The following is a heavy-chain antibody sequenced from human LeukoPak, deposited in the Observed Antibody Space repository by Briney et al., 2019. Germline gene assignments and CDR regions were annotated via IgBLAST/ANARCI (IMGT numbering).Heavy chain of an antibody. Sequence: GGSLRLSCAASGFTVSSNYMSWVRQAPGKGLEWVSVIYSGGSTYYADSVKGRFTISRDNSKNTLYLQMNSLRAEDTAVYYCVRETAYYYGSGGYFDYWGQGTLVTVSS. CDR3: VRETAYYYGSGGYFDY. D-gene: IGHD3-10*01. CDR2: IYSGGST. J-gene: IGHJ4*02. V-gene: IGHV3-66*01. CDR1: GFTVSSNY.